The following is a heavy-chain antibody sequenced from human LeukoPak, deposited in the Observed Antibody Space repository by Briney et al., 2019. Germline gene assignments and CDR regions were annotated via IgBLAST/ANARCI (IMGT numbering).Heavy chain of an antibody. Sequence: ASETLSLTCTVSGGSISSSSYYWGWIRQPPGKGLEWIGSIYYSGSTYYNPSLKSRDTISVDTSKIQISLELSSVTAADTAVYYCARFRVGDYVWGSYRYEVGAFDIWGQGTMVTVSS. D-gene: IGHD3-16*02. CDR3: ARFRVGDYVWGSYRYEVGAFDI. V-gene: IGHV4-39*01. CDR1: GGSISSSSYY. J-gene: IGHJ3*02. CDR2: IYYSGST.